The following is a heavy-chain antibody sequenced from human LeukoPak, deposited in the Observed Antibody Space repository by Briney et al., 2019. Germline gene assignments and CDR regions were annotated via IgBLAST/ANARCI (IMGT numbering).Heavy chain of an antibody. J-gene: IGHJ4*02. V-gene: IGHV3-66*01. CDR3: VKSPWYHGSGSYSGTIH. CDR2: VYSGGTT. Sequence: GGSLRLSCAASGFTVSTNYMSWVRQAPGKGLEWVSLVYSGGTTYHADSVKGRFTISRDDFKNTVYLQMNSLRAEDTAVYYCVKSPWYHGSGSYSGTIHWGQGTLVTVSS. D-gene: IGHD3-10*01. CDR1: GFTVSTNY.